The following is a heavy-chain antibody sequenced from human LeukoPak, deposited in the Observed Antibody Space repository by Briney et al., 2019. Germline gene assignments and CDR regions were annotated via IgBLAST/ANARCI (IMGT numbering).Heavy chain of an antibody. CDR1: GFTFSSSG. V-gene: IGHV3-23*01. Sequence: PGGSLRLSCAASGFTFSSSGMSWVRQAPGKGLEWVSTISTSGGIKYYTDSVKGRSTISRGNSKNTLYLQMTSLRAEDTAVYYCARYYAMDVWGQGTTVTVSS. CDR2: ISTSGGIK. CDR3: ARYYAMDV. J-gene: IGHJ6*02.